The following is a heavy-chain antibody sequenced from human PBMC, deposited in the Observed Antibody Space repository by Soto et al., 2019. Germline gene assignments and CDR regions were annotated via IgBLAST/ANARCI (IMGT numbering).Heavy chain of an antibody. D-gene: IGHD2-2*01. CDR2: IIPILGIA. CDR1: GGTFSSYT. V-gene: IGHV1-69*02. J-gene: IGHJ3*02. Sequence: QVQLVQSGAEVKKPGSSVKVSCKASGGTFSSYTISWVRQAPGQGLEWMGRIIPILGIANYAQKFQGRVTITADKSTSTAYMELSSLGSEDTAVYYCARVRDCSSTSCYGGAFDIWGQGTMVTVSS. CDR3: ARVRDCSSTSCYGGAFDI.